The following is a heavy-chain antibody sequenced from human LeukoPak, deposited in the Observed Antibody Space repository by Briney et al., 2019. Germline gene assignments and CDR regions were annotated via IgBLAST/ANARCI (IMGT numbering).Heavy chain of an antibody. CDR1: GGTFSSYA. J-gene: IGHJ4*02. V-gene: IGHV1-69*13. Sequence: SVKVSCKASGGTFSSYAISWVRQAPGQGLEWMGGIIPIFGTANYAQKFQGRVTITADESTSTAYMELSSLRSEDTAVYYCAREELLWFGEYPTLYFDYWGQGTLVTVS. CDR3: AREELLWFGEYPTLYFDY. CDR2: IIPIFGTA. D-gene: IGHD3-10*01.